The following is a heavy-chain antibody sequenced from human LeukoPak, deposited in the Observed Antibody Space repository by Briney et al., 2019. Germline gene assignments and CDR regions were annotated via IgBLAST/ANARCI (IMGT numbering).Heavy chain of an antibody. J-gene: IGHJ4*02. V-gene: IGHV4-59*01. CDR1: GGSISSYY. CDR2: IYYSGST. Sequence: SETLSLTCTVSGGSISSYYWSWIRQPPGKGLEWIGYIYYSGSTNYNPPLKSRVTISVDTSKNQFSLKLSSVTAADTAVYYCASHRFYDSSGYLGNPFDYWGQGTLVTVSS. D-gene: IGHD3-22*01. CDR3: ASHRFYDSSGYLGNPFDY.